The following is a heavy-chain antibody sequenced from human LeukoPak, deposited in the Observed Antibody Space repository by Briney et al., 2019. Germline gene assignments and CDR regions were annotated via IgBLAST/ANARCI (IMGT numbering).Heavy chain of an antibody. J-gene: IGHJ3*02. V-gene: IGHV4-59*01. D-gene: IGHD3-10*01. Sequence: SETLSLTCTVSGGSISSYYWSRIRQPPGKGLEWIGYIYYSGSTNYNPSLKSRVTISVDTSKNQFSLKLSSVTAADTAVYYCARERGSGSYIGLRHNAFDIWGQGTMVTVSS. CDR3: ARERGSGSYIGLRHNAFDI. CDR2: IYYSGST. CDR1: GGSISSYY.